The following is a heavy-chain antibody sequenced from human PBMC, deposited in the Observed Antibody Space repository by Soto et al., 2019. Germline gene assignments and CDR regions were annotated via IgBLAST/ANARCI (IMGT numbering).Heavy chain of an antibody. CDR2: ISSSGSTI. Sequence: PGGSLRLSCAASGFTFSSYEMHWVRQAPGKGLEWVSYISSSGSTIYYADSVKGRFTISRDNAKNSLYLQMNSLRAEDTAVYYCARESGIVVVPAATNYYYGMDVWGQGTTVTVSS. J-gene: IGHJ6*02. CDR1: GFTFSSYE. CDR3: ARESGIVVVPAATNYYYGMDV. V-gene: IGHV3-48*03. D-gene: IGHD2-2*01.